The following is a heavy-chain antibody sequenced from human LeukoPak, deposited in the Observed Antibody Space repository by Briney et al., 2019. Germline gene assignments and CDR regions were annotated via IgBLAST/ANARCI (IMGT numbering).Heavy chain of an antibody. J-gene: IGHJ4*02. Sequence: GGSLRLSCAASGFTFRIYAMHWVRLAPGKGLEYVSAISNNGGSTYYANSVKGRFTISRDNSKNMLYLQMGSLRVEDMAVYYCVRATNGAYDSWGQGTLVTDSS. CDR3: VRATNGAYDS. CDR2: ISNNGGST. CDR1: GFTFRIYA. V-gene: IGHV3-64*01. D-gene: IGHD2-8*01.